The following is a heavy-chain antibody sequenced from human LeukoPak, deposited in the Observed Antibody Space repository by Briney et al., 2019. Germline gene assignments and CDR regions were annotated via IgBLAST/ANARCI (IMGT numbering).Heavy chain of an antibody. D-gene: IGHD2-15*01. V-gene: IGHV4-4*07. J-gene: IGHJ4*02. Sequence: SESLSLTCTVSGGSISGYFWCWIRQRAGKGLEWIGRIHDNGDSNHNTSLKSRVNMPLGTSGNQVTPKLTSVTAADTAVYYRASAPSGRGGTCPSDHWGTGTLVTVSS. CDR3: ASAPSGRGGTCPSDH. CDR1: GGSISGYF. CDR2: IHDNGDS.